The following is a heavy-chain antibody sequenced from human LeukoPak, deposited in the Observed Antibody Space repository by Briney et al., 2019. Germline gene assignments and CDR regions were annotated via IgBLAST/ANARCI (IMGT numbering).Heavy chain of an antibody. CDR2: INHSGST. J-gene: IGHJ4*02. D-gene: IGHD2-2*02. V-gene: IGHV4-34*01. CDR1: GGSFSGYY. CDR3: ASRWVLCSTSCYRYDY. Sequence: SETLSLTCAVYGGSFSGYYWSWIRQPPGKGLEWIGQINHSGSTNYNPSLKSRVTISVDTSKNQFSLKLSSVTAADTAVYYCASRWVLCSTSCYRYDYWGQGTLVTVSS.